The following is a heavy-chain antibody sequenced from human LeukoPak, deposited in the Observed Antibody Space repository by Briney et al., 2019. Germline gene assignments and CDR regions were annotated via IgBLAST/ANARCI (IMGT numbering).Heavy chain of an antibody. D-gene: IGHD3-10*01. V-gene: IGHV1-18*01. CDR3: ARGRHGSGSYQNWFDP. CDR1: GYTFTSYG. J-gene: IGHJ5*02. CDR2: ISAYNGNT. Sequence: GASVKVSCKASGYTFTSYGISWVRQAPGQGLEWMGWISAYNGNTNYAQKLQGRVTMTRNTSISTAYMELSSLRSEDTAVYYCARGRHGSGSYQNWFDPWGQGTLVTVSS.